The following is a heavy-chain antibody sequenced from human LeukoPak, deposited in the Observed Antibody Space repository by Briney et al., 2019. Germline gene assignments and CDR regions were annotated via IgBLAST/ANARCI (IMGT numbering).Heavy chain of an antibody. D-gene: IGHD1-7*01. V-gene: IGHV5-51*01. Sequence: GESLKISCKGSGYRFTDYWIGWVRQMPGKGLEWMGIFYPGDSDTRYSPSCQGQVTISADKSINTAHLQWSSLEASDTAMYYCARGAAGTIPDYYYFGMDVWGQGTTVTVSS. CDR1: GYRFTDYW. CDR3: ARGAAGTIPDYYYFGMDV. CDR2: FYPGDSDT. J-gene: IGHJ6*02.